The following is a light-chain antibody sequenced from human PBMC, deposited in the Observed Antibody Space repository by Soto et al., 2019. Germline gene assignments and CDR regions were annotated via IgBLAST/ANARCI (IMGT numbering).Light chain of an antibody. V-gene: IGLV2-23*01. CDR2: EGS. CDR1: SSDVGSYNL. Sequence: QSVLTQPASVSGSPGQSITISCTGTSSDVGSYNLVSWYQHHPGKAPKFMIYEGSKRPSGVSNRFSGSKSGSTASLTISGLQAEDEADYYCCSYAGSSTYVFGTGTKVTVL. CDR3: CSYAGSSTYV. J-gene: IGLJ1*01.